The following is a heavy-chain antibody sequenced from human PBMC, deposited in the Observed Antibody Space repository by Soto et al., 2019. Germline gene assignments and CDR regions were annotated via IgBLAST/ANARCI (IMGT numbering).Heavy chain of an antibody. CDR2: ISSSSSYI. D-gene: IGHD2-15*01. J-gene: IGHJ4*02. V-gene: IGHV3-21*01. CDR3: SISLVGATWQYFDF. Sequence: GGSLRLSCAASGFTFSSYSMNWVRQAPGKGLEWVSSISSSSSYIYYADSVKGRFTISRGNAKNSLYLQMNSLRAEDTAVYYCSISLVGATWQYFDFWCQGTLVTGFS. CDR1: GFTFSSYS.